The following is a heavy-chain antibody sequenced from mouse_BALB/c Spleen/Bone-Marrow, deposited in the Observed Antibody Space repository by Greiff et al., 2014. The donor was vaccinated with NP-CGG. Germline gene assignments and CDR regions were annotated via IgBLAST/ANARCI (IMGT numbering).Heavy chain of an antibody. CDR2: INPYDGGT. V-gene: IGHV1-18*01. D-gene: IGHD2-10*02. CDR3: ARHGYGNYVAMDY. Sequence: VQLQQSXPELVKPGASMKISCKASGYSFTGYTMNWVKQSHGKNLEWIGLINPYDGGTSYNQKFKGKATLTVDKSSSTAYMELLSLTSEDSAVYYCARHGYGNYVAMDYWGQGTSVTVSS. CDR1: GYSFTGYT. J-gene: IGHJ4*01.